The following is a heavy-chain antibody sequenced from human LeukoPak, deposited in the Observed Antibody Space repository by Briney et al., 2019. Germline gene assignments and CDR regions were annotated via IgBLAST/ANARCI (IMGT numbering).Heavy chain of an antibody. D-gene: IGHD3-10*01. Sequence: ASVTVSCKASGYTFTSYDIKWVRQAPGQGLEWMGWMNPNSGNTGYAQKFQGRVTMTRNTSISTAYMELSSMRSEDMAVYYCARGLARGVKECWGQETLVTVSS. CDR2: MNPNSGNT. CDR3: ARGLARGVKEC. J-gene: IGHJ4*02. CDR1: GYTFTSYD. V-gene: IGHV1-8*01.